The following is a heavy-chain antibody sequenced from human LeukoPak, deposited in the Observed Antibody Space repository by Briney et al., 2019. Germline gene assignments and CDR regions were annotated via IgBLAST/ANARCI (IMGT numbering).Heavy chain of an antibody. CDR2: IIPIFGTA. J-gene: IGHJ3*02. D-gene: IGHD3-22*01. CDR1: GGTFSSYA. CDR3: ARAPSYYDSSGYYYRSRNDAFDI. Sequence: SVKVSCKASGGTFSSYAISSVRQAPGQGLEWMGGIIPIFGTANYAQKFQGRVTITADKSTSTAYMELSSLRSEDTAVYYCARAPSYYDSSGYYYRSRNDAFDIWGQGTMVTVSS. V-gene: IGHV1-69*06.